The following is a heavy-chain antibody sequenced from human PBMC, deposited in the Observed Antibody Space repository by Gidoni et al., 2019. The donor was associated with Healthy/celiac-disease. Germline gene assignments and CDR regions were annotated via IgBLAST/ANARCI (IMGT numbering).Heavy chain of an antibody. J-gene: IGHJ4*02. CDR2: INPSGGST. CDR3: ALSDAYDIPRGAVSTFDY. D-gene: IGHD3-16*01. Sequence: QVQLVQSGAAVKQPGASVKVSCTASGYTFTSYYMHWVRQAPGQGLEWMGIINPSGGSTSYAQKFQGRVTMTRDTSTSTVYMELSSLRSEDTAVYYCALSDAYDIPRGAVSTFDYWGQGTLVTVSS. V-gene: IGHV1-46*01. CDR1: GYTFTSYY.